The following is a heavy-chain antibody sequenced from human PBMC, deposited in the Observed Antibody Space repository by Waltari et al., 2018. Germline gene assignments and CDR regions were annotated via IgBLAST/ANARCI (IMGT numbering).Heavy chain of an antibody. Sequence: VQLVQSGAEVKKPGESLKISCKGSGYSFTSYWIGWVRQMPGKGLEWMGIINPSGGSTSYAQKFQGRVTMTRDTSTSTVYMELSILRSEDTAVYYCARENPNWGPGVDYWGQGTLVTVSS. D-gene: IGHD7-27*01. CDR2: INPSGGST. V-gene: IGHV1-46*01. CDR1: GYSFTSYW. CDR3: ARENPNWGPGVDY. J-gene: IGHJ4*02.